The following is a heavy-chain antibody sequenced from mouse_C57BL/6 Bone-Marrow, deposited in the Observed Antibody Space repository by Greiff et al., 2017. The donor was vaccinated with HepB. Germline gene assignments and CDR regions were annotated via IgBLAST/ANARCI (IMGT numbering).Heavy chain of an antibody. Sequence: VQLKESGGDLVKPGGSLKLSCAASGFTFSSYGMSWVRQTPDKRLEWVATISSGGSYTYYPDSVKGRFTISRDNAKNTLYLQMSSLKSEDTAMYYCANYEGFAYWGQGTLVTVSA. J-gene: IGHJ3*01. V-gene: IGHV5-6*01. CDR2: ISSGGSYT. CDR1: GFTFSSYG. D-gene: IGHD1-1*01. CDR3: ANYEGFAY.